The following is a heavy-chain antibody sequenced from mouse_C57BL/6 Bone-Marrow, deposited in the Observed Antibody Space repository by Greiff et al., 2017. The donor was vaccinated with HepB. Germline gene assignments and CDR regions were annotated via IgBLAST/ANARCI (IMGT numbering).Heavy chain of an antibody. Sequence: EVQLVESGGGLVKPGGSLKLSCAASGFTFSSYAMSWVRQTPEKRLEWVATISDGGSYTYYPDNVKGRFTISRDNAKNNLYLQMSHPKSEDTAMYYCARRYGNYGFAYWGQGTLVTVSA. V-gene: IGHV5-4*01. D-gene: IGHD2-1*01. CDR2: ISDGGSYT. CDR1: GFTFSSYA. J-gene: IGHJ3*01. CDR3: ARRYGNYGFAY.